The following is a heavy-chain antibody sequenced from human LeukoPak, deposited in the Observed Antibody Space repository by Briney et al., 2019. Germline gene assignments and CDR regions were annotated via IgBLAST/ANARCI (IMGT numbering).Heavy chain of an antibody. D-gene: IGHD4-17*01. CDR2: IYYSGNT. CDR3: ARGLPKNDYGDYGGTWFDP. CDR1: GGSISSNNYY. J-gene: IGHJ5*02. Sequence: PSETLSLTCTVSGGSISSNNYYWAWIRQPPGKGLEWVGSIYYSGNTYYSPSLRSRVTISVDTSKNQFSLKLSPVTAADTAVYYCARGLPKNDYGDYGGTWFDPWGQGTLVTVSS. V-gene: IGHV4-39*07.